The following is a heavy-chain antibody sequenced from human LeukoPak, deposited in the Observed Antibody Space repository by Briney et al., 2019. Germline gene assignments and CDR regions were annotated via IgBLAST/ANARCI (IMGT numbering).Heavy chain of an antibody. V-gene: IGHV4-34*01. Sequence: SETLSLTCAVYGGSFSGYYWSWIRQPPGKGLEWIGEINHSGSTNYNPSLKSRVTISVDTSKNQFSLKLSSVTAADTAVYYCARGYSGDDAFDIWGQGTMVTVSS. CDR1: GGSFSGYY. CDR2: INHSGST. J-gene: IGHJ3*02. D-gene: IGHD7-27*01. CDR3: ARGYSGDDAFDI.